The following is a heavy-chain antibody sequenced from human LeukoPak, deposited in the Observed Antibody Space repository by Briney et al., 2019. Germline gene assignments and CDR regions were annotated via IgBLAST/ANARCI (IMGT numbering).Heavy chain of an antibody. CDR3: AAVHTYYYDSSGYLSDY. Sequence: PGGSLRLSCAASGFTFSAYSMNWFRQAPGRGLEWVSYISSISTTIYYKDSVKGRFTVSRDNAKNSLYLHMTSLRSEDTAVYYCAAVHTYYYDSSGYLSDYWGQGTLVTVSS. V-gene: IGHV3-48*01. CDR1: GFTFSAYS. D-gene: IGHD3-22*01. J-gene: IGHJ4*02. CDR2: ISSISTTI.